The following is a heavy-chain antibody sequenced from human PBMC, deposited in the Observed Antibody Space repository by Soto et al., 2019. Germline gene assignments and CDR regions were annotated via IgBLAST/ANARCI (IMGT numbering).Heavy chain of an antibody. CDR2: AYWNGDR. CDR1: GFSLSTTGVG. D-gene: IGHD3-9*01. J-gene: IGHJ6*02. CDR3: ARIHLITYDWLADGMDF. Sequence: GSGPTLVNPTQTLTLTCTFSGFSLSTTGVGVGWIRQPPGKALEWLALAYWNGDRRYRPSLKSRLTITKDTSKNQVLLTMTNMDPVDTATYYCARIHLITYDWLADGMDFSGQGTSLSGSS. V-gene: IGHV2-5*01.